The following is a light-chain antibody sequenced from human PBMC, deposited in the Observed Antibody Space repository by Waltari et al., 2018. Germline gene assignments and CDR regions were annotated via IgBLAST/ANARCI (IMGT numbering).Light chain of an antibody. CDR3: YSSDSTGLRV. CDR1: ELPRKS. Sequence: SYELTQPPSVSVSPGQTARITCSGHELPRKSAYWFQPKSGQAPRLVIFEDTKRPSGIPERFSGSSSGTVATLTITGAQVDDEADYYCYSSDSTGLRVFGGGTTVVVL. CDR2: EDT. J-gene: IGLJ1*01. V-gene: IGLV3-10*01.